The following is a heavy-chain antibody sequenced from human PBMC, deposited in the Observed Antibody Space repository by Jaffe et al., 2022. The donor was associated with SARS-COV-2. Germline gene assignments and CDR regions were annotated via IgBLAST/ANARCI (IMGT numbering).Heavy chain of an antibody. CDR1: GVSISSYY. Sequence: QVQLQGSGPGLVKPSETLSLTCTVSGVSISSYYWSWIRQPPGKGLEWIGYMSYSGGTNYNPSLKSRVTISIDTSKNQFSLRLSSVTAADTAVYYCARGERLGLDYWGLGTLITVSS. CDR3: ARGERLGLDY. J-gene: IGHJ4*02. V-gene: IGHV4-59*01. CDR2: MSYSGGT. D-gene: IGHD1-26*01.